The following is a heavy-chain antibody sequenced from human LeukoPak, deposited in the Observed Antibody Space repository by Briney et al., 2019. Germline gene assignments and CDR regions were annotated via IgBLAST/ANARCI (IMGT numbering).Heavy chain of an antibody. CDR2: INHNGNVN. CDR1: GFTFSSYW. V-gene: IGHV3-7*03. D-gene: IGHD2-15*01. J-gene: IGHJ6*02. Sequence: GGSLRLSCAASGFTFSSYWMNWARQAPGEGLEWVASINHNGNVNYYVDSVKGRFTISRDNAKNSLYLQMSNLRAEDTAVYFCARGGGFDVWGQGATVTVSS. CDR3: ARGGGFDV.